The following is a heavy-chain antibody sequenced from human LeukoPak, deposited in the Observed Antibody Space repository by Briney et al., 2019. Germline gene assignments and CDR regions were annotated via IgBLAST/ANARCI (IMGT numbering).Heavy chain of an antibody. CDR1: GGSYSGYY. CDR3: ARVQYYDFWSGYYMGYFQH. J-gene: IGHJ1*01. D-gene: IGHD3-3*01. Sequence: SETLTLTCAAYGGSYSGYYWSWIRQPPGKGLEWIGEINHSGSTNYNPSLKSRVTISVDTSKNQFSLKLSSVTAADTAVYYCARVQYYDFWSGYYMGYFQHWGQGTLVTISS. V-gene: IGHV4-34*01. CDR2: INHSGST.